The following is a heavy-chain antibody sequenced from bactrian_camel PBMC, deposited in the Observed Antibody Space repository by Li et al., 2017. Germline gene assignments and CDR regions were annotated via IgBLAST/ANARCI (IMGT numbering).Heavy chain of an antibody. V-gene: IGHV3S1*01. CDR1: GYTGSRYC. CDR2: ISTDASSF. Sequence: QVQLVESGGGSVQAGGSLRLSCAASGYTGSRYCMGWFRQGPGKEREGIATISTDASSFYYSDAVKGRFTISQDNAKNTLYLQMNSLKPEDTAMYYCGLDPRPEGQPSSCGRPGGYEYSYWGQGTQVTVS. J-gene: IGHJ4*01. CDR3: GLDPRPEGQPSSCGRPGGYEYSY.